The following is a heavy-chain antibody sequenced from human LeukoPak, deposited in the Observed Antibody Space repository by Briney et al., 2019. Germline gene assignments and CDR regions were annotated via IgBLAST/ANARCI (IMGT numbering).Heavy chain of an antibody. J-gene: IGHJ4*02. Sequence: SGGSLRLSCAASGFTFSSYSMNWFRQAPGKGLEWVSYISSSSSTIYYADSVKGRFTISRDNAKNSLYLQMNSLRAEDTAVYYCARANIQLWLYVTNWGQGTLVTVSS. D-gene: IGHD5-18*01. CDR2: ISSSSSTI. CDR1: GFTFSSYS. V-gene: IGHV3-48*04. CDR3: ARANIQLWLYVTN.